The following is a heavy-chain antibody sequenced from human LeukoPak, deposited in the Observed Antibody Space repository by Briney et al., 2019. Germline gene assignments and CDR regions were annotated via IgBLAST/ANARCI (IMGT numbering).Heavy chain of an antibody. V-gene: IGHV4-39*07. D-gene: IGHD3-9*01. CDR3: ARGGGYDKFDY. Sequence: SETLSLTCTVSSGSISTSNYYWGWVRQPPGKALEWIGNIFYSGSTYYSPSLKSRVAISLDTSRNQFSLKLNSVTAADTAVYYCARGGGYDKFDYWGQGTLVTVSS. CDR2: IFYSGST. J-gene: IGHJ4*02. CDR1: SGSISTSNYY.